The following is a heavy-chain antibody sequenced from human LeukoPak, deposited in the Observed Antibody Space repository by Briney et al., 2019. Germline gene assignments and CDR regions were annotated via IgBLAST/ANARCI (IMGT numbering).Heavy chain of an antibody. J-gene: IGHJ4*02. CDR3: AMSLGRDPTFDY. CDR1: GFTFSSYA. Sequence: GGSLRLSCAASGFTFSSYAMSWVRQAPGKGLEWVSAISGSGGSTYYADSVKGRFTISRDNSKNTLYLQMNSLRAEDTAVYYCAMSLGRDPTFDYWGQGTLVTVSS. V-gene: IGHV3-23*01. CDR2: ISGSGGST.